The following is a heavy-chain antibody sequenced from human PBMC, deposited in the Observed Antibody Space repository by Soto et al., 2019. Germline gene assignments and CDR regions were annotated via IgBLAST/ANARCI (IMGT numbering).Heavy chain of an antibody. D-gene: IGHD2-15*01. J-gene: IGHJ4*02. CDR3: ARGSAGSESVVVVPAIDFYSFDT. CDR2: IWYDGDKK. CDR1: GFTLSSYG. V-gene: IGHV3-33*01. Sequence: QVQLVESGGGVVQPGRSLRLSCAASGFTLSSYGMHWVRQAPGKGLEWVAVIWYDGDKKYYADSVKVRFTISRDESKNTVYLHMSSLRGDDTGVYYCARGSAGSESVVVVPAIDFYSFDTWGQGTLVSVSS.